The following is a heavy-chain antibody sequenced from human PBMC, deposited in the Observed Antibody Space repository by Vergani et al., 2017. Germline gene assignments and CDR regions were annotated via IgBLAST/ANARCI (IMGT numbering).Heavy chain of an antibody. V-gene: IGHV1-69*12. CDR1: GGTFSSYA. Sequence: QVQLVQSGAEVKKPGSSVKVSCKASGGTFSSYAISWVRQAPGQGLEWMGGIIPIFGTANYAQKFQGRVTITADESTSTAYMELSRLRSEDTAVYYCAGEEENYGFGTPRGAFDIWGQGTMVTVSS. J-gene: IGHJ3*02. CDR3: AGEEENYGFGTPRGAFDI. CDR2: IIPIFGTA. D-gene: IGHD3-10*01.